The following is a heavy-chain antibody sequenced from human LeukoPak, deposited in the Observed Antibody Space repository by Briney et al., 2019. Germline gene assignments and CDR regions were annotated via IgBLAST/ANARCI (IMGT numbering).Heavy chain of an antibody. CDR1: GYAFTGSY. Sequence: ASVKVCCTAAGYAFTGSYIHWVRQAPGQGLEWMGWINPDNGFTAYAQNFQGRVTMTRDTSISTAYMDLSRLTSDDTAVYFCARDRGARLERFYAFDFWGQGTTVTVPS. CDR3: ARDRGARLERFYAFDF. J-gene: IGHJ3*01. V-gene: IGHV1-2*02. CDR2: INPDNGFT. D-gene: IGHD1-1*01.